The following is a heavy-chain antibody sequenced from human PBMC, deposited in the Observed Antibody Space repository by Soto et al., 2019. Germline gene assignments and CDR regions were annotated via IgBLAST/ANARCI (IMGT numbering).Heavy chain of an antibody. CDR3: ARSSSSTGVDFDY. J-gene: IGHJ4*02. V-gene: IGHV4-4*02. CDR2: IYHSGSA. CDR1: GGSISSNNW. D-gene: IGHD6-6*01. Sequence: QVQVQESDPGLVKPSGTLSLTCVVSGGSISSNNWWSWVRQAPGKGLEWIGEIYHSGSANYNPSVKSRVTIAVDKSKNQWSLKVSSVTAADTAVYYCARSSSSTGVDFDYWGQGTLVTVSS.